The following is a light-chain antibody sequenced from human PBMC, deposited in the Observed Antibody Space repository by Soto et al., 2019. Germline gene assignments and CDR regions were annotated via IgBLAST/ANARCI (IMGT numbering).Light chain of an antibody. CDR3: QQYNNWPPMYT. J-gene: IGKJ2*01. Sequence: EIVMTQSPATLSVSPGERATLSCRASQSVSSNLAWYQQKPGQAPRLLIYGASTRATGIPARFSGSGSGTEFTLTISSLQSVDFAVYYGQQYNNWPPMYTFGQGTELEIK. CDR2: GAS. CDR1: QSVSSN. V-gene: IGKV3-15*01.